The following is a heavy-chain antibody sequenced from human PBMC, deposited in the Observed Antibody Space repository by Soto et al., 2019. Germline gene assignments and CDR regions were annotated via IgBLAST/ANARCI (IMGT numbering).Heavy chain of an antibody. CDR2: IYYSGSA. D-gene: IGHD1-26*01. CDR1: GGSLSNHY. CDR3: AREKLVGATQVFDI. V-gene: IGHV4-59*11. Sequence: SETLSLTCTVSGGSLSNHYWSWIRQPPGEGLEWIGYIYYSGSATYNPSLKSRVTMSVDTSKTQFSLKLNSVTAADTAVYYCAREKLVGATQVFDIWGQGAMVTVSS. J-gene: IGHJ3*02.